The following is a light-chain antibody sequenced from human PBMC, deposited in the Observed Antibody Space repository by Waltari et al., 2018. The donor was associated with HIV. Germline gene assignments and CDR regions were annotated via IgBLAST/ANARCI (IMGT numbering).Light chain of an antibody. Sequence: SYVLTQPPSVSVAPGQTARITCGGKNIGRKTGQWYQQKPGQAPILVTYDDADRPSGIPERFSGSNSGNTATLTISRVEAGDEADYFCQVWDGNSDHQVFGGGTKLTVL. CDR1: NIGRKT. CDR3: QVWDGNSDHQV. V-gene: IGLV3-21*02. CDR2: DDA. J-gene: IGLJ3*02.